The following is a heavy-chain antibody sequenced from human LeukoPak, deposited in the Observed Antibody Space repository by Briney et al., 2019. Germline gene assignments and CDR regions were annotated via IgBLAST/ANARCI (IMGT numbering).Heavy chain of an antibody. J-gene: IGHJ4*02. CDR3: ARGASARQDF. CDR2: ISSSSSYI. V-gene: IGHV3-21*01. CDR1: GFTFSSYS. Sequence: KTGGSLRLSCAASGFTFSSYSMSWVRRAPGKGLEWVSSISSSSSYIYYADSVKGRFTISRDNAKNSVFLQMTSLRAEDTAVYYCARGASARQDFWGQGTLVTVSS. D-gene: IGHD2-2*01.